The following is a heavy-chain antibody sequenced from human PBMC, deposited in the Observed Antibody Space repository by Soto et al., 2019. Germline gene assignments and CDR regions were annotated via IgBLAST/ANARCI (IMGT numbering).Heavy chain of an antibody. CDR1: GGSISSSSYY. Sequence: SETLSLTCTVSGGSISSSSYYWGWIRQPPGKGLEWIGSIYYSGSTYYNPSLKSRVTISVDTSKNQFSLKLSSVTAADTAVYYCARLRLGGSYFKYFDYWRQGTLVTVSS. CDR3: ARLRLGGSYFKYFDY. CDR2: IYYSGST. D-gene: IGHD1-26*01. V-gene: IGHV4-39*01. J-gene: IGHJ4*02.